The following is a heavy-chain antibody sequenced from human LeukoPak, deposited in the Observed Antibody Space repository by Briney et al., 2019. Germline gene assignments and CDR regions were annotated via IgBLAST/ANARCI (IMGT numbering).Heavy chain of an antibody. Sequence: SETLSLTCAVNGGSFSGYYWSWIRQPPGEGLEWIGEINHSGSTNYTPSLKSRVTISVDTSKNQFSLKLTSVTAADTAVYYCAASSLAVADKDSFDDWGQGTLVTVSS. D-gene: IGHD6-19*01. CDR3: AASSLAVADKDSFDD. CDR1: GGSFSGYY. CDR2: INHSGST. V-gene: IGHV4-34*01. J-gene: IGHJ4*02.